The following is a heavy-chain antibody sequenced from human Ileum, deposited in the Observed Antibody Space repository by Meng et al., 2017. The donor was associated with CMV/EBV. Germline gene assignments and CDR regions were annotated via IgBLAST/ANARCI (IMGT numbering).Heavy chain of an antibody. J-gene: IGHJ4*02. V-gene: IGHV1-18*04. CDR2: ISAYNGDI. Sequence: QVHLVQSGVEVKNIGSSVKVSCKASGYTFSSYSFSWVRQAPGQGLEWMGWISAYNGDIKYAQKFRDRVTMTTDTSTSTAYMDLRGLRSDDTAVYYCARDHASSSQLLDYWGQGTLVTASS. CDR3: ARDHASSSQLLDY. D-gene: IGHD6-6*01. CDR1: GYTFSSYS.